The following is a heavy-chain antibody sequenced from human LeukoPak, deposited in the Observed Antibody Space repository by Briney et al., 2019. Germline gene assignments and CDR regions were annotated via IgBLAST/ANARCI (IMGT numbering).Heavy chain of an antibody. CDR1: GFSFSSYA. Sequence: GGSLRLSCAASGFSFSSYAMSRVRQAPGKGLEWVSAISGRGGSTYYADSVKGRFTISRDNSKNTLYLQMNSLRAEDTAVYYCAKDRGSGWPQFDYWGQGTLVTVSS. V-gene: IGHV3-23*01. CDR2: ISGRGGST. CDR3: AKDRGSGWPQFDY. J-gene: IGHJ4*02. D-gene: IGHD6-19*01.